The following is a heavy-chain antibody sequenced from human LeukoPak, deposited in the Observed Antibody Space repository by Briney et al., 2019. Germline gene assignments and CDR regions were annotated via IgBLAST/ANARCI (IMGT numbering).Heavy chain of an antibody. Sequence: GASVKVSCKASGYTFTNYDINWVRQATGQGLEWMGWMHPNSGNTGYAQKFQGRVTMTRDTSISTAYMELSGLRSEDTAVYYCARLVVRGTTGDGGDYWGQGTLVTVSS. D-gene: IGHD3-10*01. CDR1: GYTFTNYD. J-gene: IGHJ4*02. CDR2: MHPNSGNT. V-gene: IGHV1-8*01. CDR3: ARLVVRGTTGDGGDY.